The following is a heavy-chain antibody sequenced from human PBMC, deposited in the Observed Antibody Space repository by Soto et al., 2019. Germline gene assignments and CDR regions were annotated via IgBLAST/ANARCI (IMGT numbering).Heavy chain of an antibody. CDR2: INTDGSRT. CDR1: GFTFTNFW. CDR3: ARSYYYDDTGPVPPDS. Sequence: GGSLRLSCAASGFTFTNFWMNWVRQSPEKGLVWVSRINTDGSRTTYADSVKGRFTISRDNAKKTLYLQMNSLRAEDTAVYYCARSYYYDDTGPVPPDSWGRGTLVTVSS. D-gene: IGHD3-22*01. V-gene: IGHV3-74*01. J-gene: IGHJ5*02.